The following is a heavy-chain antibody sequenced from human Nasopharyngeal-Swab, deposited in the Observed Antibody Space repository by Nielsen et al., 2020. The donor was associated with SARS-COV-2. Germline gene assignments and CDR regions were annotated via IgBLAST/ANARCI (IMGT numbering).Heavy chain of an antibody. D-gene: IGHD3-10*02. J-gene: IGHJ4*02. CDR3: ASSVTMFLYYFDY. CDR2: ISSSGSTI. Sequence: GGSLRLSCAASGFTFSSYEMNWVRQAPGKGLEWVSYISSSGSTIYYADSVKGRFTISRDNAKNSLYLQMNSLRAEDTAVYYCASSVTMFLYYFDYWGQGTLVTVSS. V-gene: IGHV3-48*03. CDR1: GFTFSSYE.